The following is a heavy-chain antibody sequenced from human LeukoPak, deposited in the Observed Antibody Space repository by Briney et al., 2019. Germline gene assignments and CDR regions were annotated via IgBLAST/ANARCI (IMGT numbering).Heavy chain of an antibody. Sequence: PGGSLRLSCAPSGLSFDNYALDSVRQAPGKGLEWVSLITEDGSTTFYADSVKGRFTMSRDNSKNSLFLQANSLSSWGAALYHCSKVRDTFGAFYVWGHGTMVAVS. CDR3: SKVRDTFGAFYV. CDR1: GLSFDNYA. CDR2: ITEDGSTT. J-gene: IGHJ3*01. D-gene: IGHD3-10*01. V-gene: IGHV3-43*02.